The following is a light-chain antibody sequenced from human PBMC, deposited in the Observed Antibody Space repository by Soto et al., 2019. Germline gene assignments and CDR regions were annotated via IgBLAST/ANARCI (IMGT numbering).Light chain of an antibody. CDR1: QSISTF. CDR3: EHYNGYPLT. V-gene: IGKV1-5*03. J-gene: IGKJ5*01. Sequence: DIQMTQSPSTLSASVGDRVTITCRASQSISTFLAWYQRKPGRAPTLLIYKASTLESGVPLRFSGSGSGTEFSLTISSLQPDDSATYYCEHYNGYPLTFGQGTRLEIK. CDR2: KAS.